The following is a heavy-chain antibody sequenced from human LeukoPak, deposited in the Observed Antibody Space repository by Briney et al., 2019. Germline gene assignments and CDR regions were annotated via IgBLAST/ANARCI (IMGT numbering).Heavy chain of an antibody. CDR2: INPNSGGT. J-gene: IGHJ4*02. V-gene: IGHV1-2*02. CDR1: GGTFSSYA. CDR3: ARTYYDFWSGQQYYFDY. D-gene: IGHD3-3*01. Sequence: ASVKVSCKASGGTFSSYAISWVRQAPGQGLEWMGWINPNSGGTNYAQKFQGRVTMTRDTSISTAYMELSRLRSDDTAVYYCARTYYDFWSGQQYYFDYWGQGTLVTVSS.